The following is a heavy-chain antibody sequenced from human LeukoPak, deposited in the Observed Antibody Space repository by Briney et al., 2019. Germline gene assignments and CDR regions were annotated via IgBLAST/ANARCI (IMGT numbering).Heavy chain of an antibody. CDR1: GFTFNSYA. J-gene: IGHJ3*02. D-gene: IGHD5-12*01. Sequence: GGSLRLSCAASGFTFNSYAMHWVRQAPGKGLEWVSGINWNGGSTGYADSVKGRFTISRDNAKNSLYLQMNSLRAEDTALYYCARDWGYSGYSSKGAFDIWGQGTMVTVSS. CDR2: INWNGGST. V-gene: IGHV3-20*04. CDR3: ARDWGYSGYSSKGAFDI.